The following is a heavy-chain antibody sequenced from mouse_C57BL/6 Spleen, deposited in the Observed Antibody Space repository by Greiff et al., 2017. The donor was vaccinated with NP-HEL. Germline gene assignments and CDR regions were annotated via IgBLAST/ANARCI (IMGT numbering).Heavy chain of an antibody. Sequence: VPLQESGPELVKPGASVKISCKASGYAFSSSWMNWVKQRPGKGLEWIGRIYPGDGDTNYNGKFKGKATLTADKSSSTAYMQLSSLTSEDSAVYFCARGTGNYFDYWGQGTTLTVSS. V-gene: IGHV1-82*01. J-gene: IGHJ2*01. CDR1: GYAFSSSW. D-gene: IGHD3-3*01. CDR2: IYPGDGDT. CDR3: ARGTGNYFDY.